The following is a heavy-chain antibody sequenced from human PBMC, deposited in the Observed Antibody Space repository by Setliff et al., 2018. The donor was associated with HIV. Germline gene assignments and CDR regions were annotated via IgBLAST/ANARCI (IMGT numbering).Heavy chain of an antibody. V-gene: IGHV1-2*02. CDR1: GYTFTDYY. CDR3: ARGGGYCTNGLCCNRWFDP. Sequence: ASVKVSCKASGYTFTDYYIQWVRQAPGQGLEWMGWINTNSGDTNYAEKFQGRVTMTRKTSISTAYMDLSRLKSHDTAVYYCARGGGYCTNGLCCNRWFDPWGQGTPVTSPQ. D-gene: IGHD2-8*01. CDR2: INTNSGDT. J-gene: IGHJ5*02.